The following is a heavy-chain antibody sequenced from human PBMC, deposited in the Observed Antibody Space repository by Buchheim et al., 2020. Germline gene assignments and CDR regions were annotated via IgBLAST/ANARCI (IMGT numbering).Heavy chain of an antibody. Sequence: EVQLVESGGGLVQPGGSLRLSCAASGFTFSSYWMSWVRQAPGKGLAWVANINEDGSEKYYVDSVKGRITISRDNAKNSLYIQMNSLGAEDTAVYYCARGDKVGSVDPWGQGTL. CDR2: INEDGSEK. D-gene: IGHD3-10*01. CDR3: ARGDKVGSVDP. V-gene: IGHV3-7*01. J-gene: IGHJ5*02. CDR1: GFTFSSYW.